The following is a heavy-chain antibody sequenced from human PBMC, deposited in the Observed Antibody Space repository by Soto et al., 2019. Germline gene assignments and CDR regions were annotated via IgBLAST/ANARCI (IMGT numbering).Heavy chain of an antibody. V-gene: IGHV3-74*01. CDR1: GFTFSSYW. CDR3: AFPRYSSSWYYFDY. D-gene: IGHD6-13*01. Sequence: EVQLVESGGGLVQPGGSLRLSCAASGFTFSSYWMHWVRQAPGKGLVWDSRINSDGSSTSYADSVKGRFTISRDNAKNTLYLQMNSLRAEDTAVYYCAFPRYSSSWYYFDYWGQGTLVTVSS. J-gene: IGHJ4*02. CDR2: INSDGSST.